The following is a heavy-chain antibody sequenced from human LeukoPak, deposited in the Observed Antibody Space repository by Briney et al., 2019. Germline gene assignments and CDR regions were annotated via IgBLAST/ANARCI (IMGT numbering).Heavy chain of an antibody. D-gene: IGHD6-6*01. V-gene: IGHV4-59*08. J-gene: IGHJ5*02. CDR1: GGSISSYY. Sequence: SETLSLTCTVSGGSISSYYWSWIRQPPGKGLEWIGYIYYSGSTNYNPSLKSRVTISVDTSKNQFSLKLSSVTAADTAVYYCARHSSSFEYNWFDPWGLGTLVTVSS. CDR3: ARHSSSFEYNWFDP. CDR2: IYYSGST.